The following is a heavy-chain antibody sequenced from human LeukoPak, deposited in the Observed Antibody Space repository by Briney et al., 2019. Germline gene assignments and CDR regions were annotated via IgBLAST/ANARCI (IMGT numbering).Heavy chain of an antibody. CDR2: ISHSGST. D-gene: IGHD6-19*01. CDR3: ATNQYSSGWVANAFDI. V-gene: IGHV4-34*01. Sequence: SETLSLTCAVYGGSFSGYYWSWIRQPPGKGLEWIGEISHSGSTNYNPSLKSRVTISVDTSKNQFSLKLSSVTAADTAVYYCATNQYSSGWVANAFDIWGQGTMVTVSS. J-gene: IGHJ3*02. CDR1: GGSFSGYY.